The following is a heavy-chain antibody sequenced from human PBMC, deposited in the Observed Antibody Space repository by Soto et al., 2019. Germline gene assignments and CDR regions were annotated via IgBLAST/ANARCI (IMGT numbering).Heavy chain of an antibody. CDR2: ISAYNGNT. Sequence: ASVKVSCKASGYTFTSYGISWVRQAPGQGLEWMGWISAYNGNTNYAQKLQGRVTMTTDTSTSTAYMELRSLRSDDTAVYYCARDRYFSSTSCPRTIAARPGLRAFDIWGQGTMVTVSS. D-gene: IGHD2-2*01. CDR1: GYTFTSYG. CDR3: ARDRYFSSTSCPRTIAARPGLRAFDI. V-gene: IGHV1-18*01. J-gene: IGHJ3*02.